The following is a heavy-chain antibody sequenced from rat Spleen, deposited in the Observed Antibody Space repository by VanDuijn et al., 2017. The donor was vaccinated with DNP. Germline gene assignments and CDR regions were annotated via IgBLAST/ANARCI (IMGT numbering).Heavy chain of an antibody. Sequence: EVQLVESDGGLVQPGRSLKLSCAASGFTFSNHFMAWVRQAPTKGLEWVATISYDGSSTYYRDSVKGRFTISRDNAKSTLYLQMDSLRSEDTATYYGTTLSFITTVVGDYWGQGVMVTVSS. V-gene: IGHV5-29*01. CDR1: GFTFSNHF. D-gene: IGHD1-1*01. CDR3: TTLSFITTVVGDY. J-gene: IGHJ2*01. CDR2: ISYDGSST.